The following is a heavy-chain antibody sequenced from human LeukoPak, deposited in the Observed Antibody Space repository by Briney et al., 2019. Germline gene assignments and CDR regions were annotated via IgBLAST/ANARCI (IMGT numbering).Heavy chain of an antibody. J-gene: IGHJ1*01. V-gene: IGHV3-48*01. CDR1: GFTFSSYS. D-gene: IGHD3-22*01. CDR2: ISSSSSTI. Sequence: GGSLRLSCAASGFTFSSYSMNWVRQAPGKGLEWVSYISSSSSTIYYADSVKGRFTISRDNAKNSLYLQMNSLRAEDTAVYYCARVKAYDSSGYYPEYFQHWGRGTLVTVSS. CDR3: ARVKAYDSSGYYPEYFQH.